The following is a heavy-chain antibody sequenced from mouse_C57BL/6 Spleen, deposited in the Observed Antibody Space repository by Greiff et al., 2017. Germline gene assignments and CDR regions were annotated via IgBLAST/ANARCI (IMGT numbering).Heavy chain of an antibody. Sequence: EVQLQQSGPVLVKPGASVKMSCKASGYTFTDYYMNWVKQSHGKSLEWIGVINPYNGGTSYNQKFKGKATMTVDKSYSAAYMELNSLTSEDSAVYYCARPYGNYDGYYAMDYWGQGTSVTGSS. J-gene: IGHJ4*01. CDR1: GYTFTDYY. V-gene: IGHV1-19*01. CDR3: ARPYGNYDGYYAMDY. D-gene: IGHD2-1*01. CDR2: INPYNGGT.